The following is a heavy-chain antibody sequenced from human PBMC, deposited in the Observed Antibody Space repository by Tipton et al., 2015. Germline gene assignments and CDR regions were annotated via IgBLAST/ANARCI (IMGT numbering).Heavy chain of an antibody. D-gene: IGHD3-3*01. Sequence: TLSLTCTVSGGSIGSYFWSWIRQSPGMGLEWIGYVYFTGTTNYNPSFKSRVTMSIDTSNNEFSLKLRSVTAADTAVYYCAREAIFGVAYWFDPWGPGTLVTVSS. J-gene: IGHJ5*02. CDR2: VYFTGTT. CDR1: GGSIGSYF. CDR3: AREAIFGVAYWFDP. V-gene: IGHV4-59*01.